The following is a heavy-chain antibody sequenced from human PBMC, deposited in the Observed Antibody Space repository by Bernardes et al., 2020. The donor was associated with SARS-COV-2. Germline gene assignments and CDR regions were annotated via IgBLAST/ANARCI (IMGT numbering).Heavy chain of an antibody. D-gene: IGHD2-21*02. Sequence: GGSLRLSCTASGLTGSGNYMSWVRQAPGKGLAWVSVIYGSDSTYYADSVKGRFTISRDNSKNTLFLQMHSLRAEDTAMYYCATRLARTASFDYWGQGTLVTVSS. CDR3: ATRLARTASFDY. CDR2: IYGSDST. CDR1: GLTGSGNY. J-gene: IGHJ4*02. V-gene: IGHV3-53*01.